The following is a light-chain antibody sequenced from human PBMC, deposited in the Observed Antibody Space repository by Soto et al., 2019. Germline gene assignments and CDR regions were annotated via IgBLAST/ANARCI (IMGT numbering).Light chain of an antibody. J-gene: IGLJ1*01. CDR2: DVS. Sequence: QSALTQPRSVSGSPGQSVTISCTGTSSDVGGYNYVSWYQQHPGKAPKVMIYDVSERPSGVPDRFSGSKSGNTASLTISGLHAEDDADYYCCSYAGSPRYVLGTGTKLTVL. CDR1: SSDVGGYNY. CDR3: CSYAGSPRYV. V-gene: IGLV2-11*01.